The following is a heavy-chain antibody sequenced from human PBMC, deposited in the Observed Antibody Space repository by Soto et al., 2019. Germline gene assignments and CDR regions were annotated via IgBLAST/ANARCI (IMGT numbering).Heavy chain of an antibody. V-gene: IGHV4-4*02. CDR1: SGSISSSNW. D-gene: IGHD3-10*01. Sequence: SETLSLTCAVSSGSISSSNWWSWVRQPPGKGLEWIGEIYHSGSTNYNPSLKSRVTISVDKSKNHFSLKLSSVTAADTAVYYCARNGDMVRGVTAGDAFDIWGQGTMVTVSS. J-gene: IGHJ3*02. CDR2: IYHSGST. CDR3: ARNGDMVRGVTAGDAFDI.